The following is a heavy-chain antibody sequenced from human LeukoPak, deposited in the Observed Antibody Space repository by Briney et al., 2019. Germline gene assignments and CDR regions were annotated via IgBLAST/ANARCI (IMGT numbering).Heavy chain of an antibody. CDR3: ARGAEDSGYDYVSGYYYYYMDV. J-gene: IGHJ6*03. D-gene: IGHD5-12*01. Sequence: ASVKVSCKASGYTFTSYAMNWVRQAPGQGLEWMGWINTNTGNPTYAQGFTGRFVFSLDTSVSTAYLQISSLKAEDTAVYHCARGAEDSGYDYVSGYYYYYMDVWGKGTTVTVSS. V-gene: IGHV7-4-1*02. CDR2: INTNTGNP. CDR1: GYTFTSYA.